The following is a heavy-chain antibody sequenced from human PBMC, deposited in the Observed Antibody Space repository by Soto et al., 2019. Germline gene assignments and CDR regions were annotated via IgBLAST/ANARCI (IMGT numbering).Heavy chain of an antibody. J-gene: IGHJ4*02. D-gene: IGHD1-26*01. CDR2: LKQDGSDK. V-gene: IGHV3-7*01. Sequence: GGSLRLSCAASGFTFSDYWMSWVRQAPGKGLEWVANLKQDGSDKNFVESLKGRFTISRDNAKNSLYLQMNSLRAEDTAVYYCVRERRSESGSKWGQGTLVTVSS. CDR3: VRERRSESGSK. CDR1: GFTFSDYW.